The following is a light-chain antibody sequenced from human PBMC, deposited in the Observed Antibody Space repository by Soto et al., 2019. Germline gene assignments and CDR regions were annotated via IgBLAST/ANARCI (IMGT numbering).Light chain of an antibody. V-gene: IGLV2-11*01. J-gene: IGLJ2*01. CDR1: SSDVGNYDY. Sequence: QSVLTQPHSVSGSPGQSVAISCTGTSSDVGNYDYVSWYQQHPGKAPKLMIFDVNKRPSGVPDRFSGSKSGDTASLTISGLQAEDEADYYCCSYAGSFTVFFGGGTKLTVL. CDR2: DVN. CDR3: CSYAGSFTVF.